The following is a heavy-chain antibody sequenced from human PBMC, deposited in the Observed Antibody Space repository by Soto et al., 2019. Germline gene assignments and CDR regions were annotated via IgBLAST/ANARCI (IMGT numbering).Heavy chain of an antibody. Sequence: SETLSLTCAVYVGPFSDYYWSWIRQPPGKGLEWIGEINHRGSTKYNPSLKSRVTIAVDTSKNQFSLKMSSVTAADTAGDYCAKQPFDARGFGPGGQETLLTVSS. D-gene: IGHD5-18*01. CDR2: INHRGST. CDR1: VGPFSDYY. J-gene: IGHJ5*02. V-gene: IGHV4-34*01. CDR3: AKQPFDARGFGP.